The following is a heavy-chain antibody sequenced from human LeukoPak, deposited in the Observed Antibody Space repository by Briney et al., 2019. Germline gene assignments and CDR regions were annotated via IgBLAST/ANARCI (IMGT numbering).Heavy chain of an antibody. J-gene: IGHJ4*02. Sequence: GASVKVSCKASGYTFTSFDINRVRQAPGQGLECMGWMNPINGHTGHAQKFQGRVTMTGDTATSTAYMELRSLRSDDTAVYYCARDRYPRWEYQLLYPNYWGQGTLVTVSS. CDR3: ARDRYPRWEYQLLYPNY. CDR1: GYTFTSFD. V-gene: IGHV1-8*01. D-gene: IGHD2-2*02. CDR2: MNPINGHT.